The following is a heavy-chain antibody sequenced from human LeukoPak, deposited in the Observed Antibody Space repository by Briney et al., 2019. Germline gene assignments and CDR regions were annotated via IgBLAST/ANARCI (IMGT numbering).Heavy chain of an antibody. CDR2: IYTSGST. CDR3: ASTYSSGWYSYFDY. D-gene: IGHD6-19*01. CDR1: GGSINSGSYY. J-gene: IGHJ4*02. Sequence: SETLSLTCTVSGGSINSGSYYWSWIRQPAGKGLEWIGRIYTSGSTNYNPSLKSRVTISVDTSKNQFSLKLSSVTAADTAVYYCASTYSSGWYSYFDYWGQGTLVTVSS. V-gene: IGHV4-61*02.